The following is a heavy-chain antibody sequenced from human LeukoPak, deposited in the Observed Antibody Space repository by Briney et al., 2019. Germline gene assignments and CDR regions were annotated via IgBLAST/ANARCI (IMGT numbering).Heavy chain of an antibody. Sequence: GGSLRLSCAASGFTVSSNYMSWVRQAPGKGLEWVSVIYSGGSTYYEDSVKGRFTISRDNSKNTLYFQMNSLRAEDTAVYYCARVGYSYAFDIWGQGTMVTVSS. V-gene: IGHV3-53*01. D-gene: IGHD2-21*01. J-gene: IGHJ3*02. CDR2: IYSGGST. CDR3: ARVGYSYAFDI. CDR1: GFTVSSNY.